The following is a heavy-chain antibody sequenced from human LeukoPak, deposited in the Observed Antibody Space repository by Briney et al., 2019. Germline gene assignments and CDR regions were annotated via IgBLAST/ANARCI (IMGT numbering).Heavy chain of an antibody. Sequence: GRSLRLSCAASGFTFSSYAMHWVRQAPGKGLEWVAVISYDGSNKYYADSVKGRFTISRDNSKNTLYLQMNSLRAEDTAVYYCAKDYYDSSGYYYFDDWGQGTLVTVSS. V-gene: IGHV3-30*01. J-gene: IGHJ4*02. D-gene: IGHD3-22*01. CDR3: AKDYYDSSGYYYFDD. CDR2: ISYDGSNK. CDR1: GFTFSSYA.